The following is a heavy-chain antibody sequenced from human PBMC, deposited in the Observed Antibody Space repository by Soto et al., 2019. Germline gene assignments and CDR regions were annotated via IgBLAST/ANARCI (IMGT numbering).Heavy chain of an antibody. Sequence: QVQLVESGGGVVQPGRSLRLSCAASGFTFSSYAMHWVRQAPGKGLEWVAVISYDGSNKYYADSVKGRFSISRDKSQNTLYLHMNSLRAEDTAVYYCARASSMGATTGYFDYWGQGTLVTVSS. D-gene: IGHD1-26*01. V-gene: IGHV3-30-3*01. CDR1: GFTFSSYA. CDR3: ARASSMGATTGYFDY. J-gene: IGHJ4*02. CDR2: ISYDGSNK.